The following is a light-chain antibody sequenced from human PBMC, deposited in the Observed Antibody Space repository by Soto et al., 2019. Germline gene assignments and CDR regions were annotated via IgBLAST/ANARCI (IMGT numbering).Light chain of an antibody. CDR3: QHYNSYSEA. Sequence: DIQMTQSPSTLSGSVGDRVTITCRASQTISSWLAWYQQKQGKAPKLLIYKASTLKSGVPSRFSGSGSWTEFTLTISSLQPDDFSTYYCQHYNSYSEAFGQGTKVELK. J-gene: IGKJ1*01. CDR2: KAS. CDR1: QTISSW. V-gene: IGKV1-5*03.